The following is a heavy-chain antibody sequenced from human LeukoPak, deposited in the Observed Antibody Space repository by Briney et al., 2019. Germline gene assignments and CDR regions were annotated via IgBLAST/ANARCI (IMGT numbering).Heavy chain of an antibody. Sequence: ASVKVSCKASGYTFTCYGISWVRQAPGQGLEWMGWISAYNGNTNYAQKLQGRVAMTTDTSTSTAYMELRSLRSDDTAVYYCARVLIPYDSSGYHEYFQHWGQGTLVTVSS. V-gene: IGHV1-18*01. J-gene: IGHJ1*01. CDR1: GYTFTCYG. D-gene: IGHD3-22*01. CDR2: ISAYNGNT. CDR3: ARVLIPYDSSGYHEYFQH.